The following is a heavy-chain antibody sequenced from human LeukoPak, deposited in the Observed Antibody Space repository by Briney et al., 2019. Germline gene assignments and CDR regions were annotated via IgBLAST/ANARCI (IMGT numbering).Heavy chain of an antibody. V-gene: IGHV3-9*01. D-gene: IGHD5-18*01. CDR1: GFTFSSYW. J-gene: IGHJ4*02. CDR3: AKVRGYSYGYFDC. Sequence: GGSLRLSCAASGFTFSSYWMSWVRQAPGKGLEWVSGISWNSGDIGYADSVKGRFTISRDNAKNSLYLQMNSLSVEDTALYYCAKVRGYSYGYFDCWGQGTLVTVSS. CDR2: ISWNSGDI.